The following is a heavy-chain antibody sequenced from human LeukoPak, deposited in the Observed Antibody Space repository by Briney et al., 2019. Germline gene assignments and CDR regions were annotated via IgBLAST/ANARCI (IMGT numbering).Heavy chain of an antibody. J-gene: IGHJ4*02. CDR1: GFTFSIYA. Sequence: GGSLRLSCAASGFTFSIYAMSWVRQAPGKGLEWVSGITGSGGNTNYADSVKGRFTISRDNSKNTLYLQMNSLRAEDTAVYYCAKLGYSQQWLATHYWGQGPLVTVSS. V-gene: IGHV3-23*01. CDR2: ITGSGGNT. D-gene: IGHD6-19*01. CDR3: AKLGYSQQWLATHY.